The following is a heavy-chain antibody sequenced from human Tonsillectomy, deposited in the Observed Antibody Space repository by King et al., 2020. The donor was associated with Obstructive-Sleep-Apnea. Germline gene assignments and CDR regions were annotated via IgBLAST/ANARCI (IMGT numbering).Heavy chain of an antibody. J-gene: IGHJ5*02. CDR3: ARVGAAGRGWFDP. Sequence: QLQESGPGLVMPSGTLSLTCAVSGGSISTSNWCNWVRQPPGKGLEWIGEIYHSGSTNYNPSLKSRVTISVDKSKNQFSLKVTSVTAADTAVYYCARVGAAGRGWFDPWGQGTLVTVSS. CDR1: GGSISTSNW. V-gene: IGHV4-4*02. CDR2: IYHSGST. D-gene: IGHD6-13*01.